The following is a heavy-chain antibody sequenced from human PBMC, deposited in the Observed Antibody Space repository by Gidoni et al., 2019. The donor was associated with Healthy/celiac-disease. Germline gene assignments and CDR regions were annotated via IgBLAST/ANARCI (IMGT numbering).Heavy chain of an antibody. J-gene: IGHJ6*02. V-gene: IGHV3-66*02. CDR3: AREGAGSSGWSNGYGMDV. CDR1: GFTVSSNY. D-gene: IGHD6-19*01. Sequence: EVQLVESGGGLVQPGGSLRLSCAASGFTVSSNYMSWVRQAPGKGLEWVSVIYSGGSTYYADSVKGRFTISRDNSKNTLYLQMNSLRAEDTAVYYCAREGAGSSGWSNGYGMDVWGQGTTVTVSS. CDR2: IYSGGST.